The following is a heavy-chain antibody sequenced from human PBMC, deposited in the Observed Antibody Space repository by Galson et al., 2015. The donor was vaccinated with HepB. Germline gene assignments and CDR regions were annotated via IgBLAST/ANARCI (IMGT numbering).Heavy chain of an antibody. Sequence: SETLSLTCAVYGGSFSSYYWSWIRQPPGKGLEWIGEINHSGGTNYNPSLKSRVTISVDTSKNQFSLKLSSVTAADTAVYYCARVQRSGIAAAGLNYWGQGTLVTASS. J-gene: IGHJ4*02. CDR2: INHSGGT. V-gene: IGHV4-34*01. D-gene: IGHD6-13*01. CDR3: ARVQRSGIAAAGLNY. CDR1: GGSFSSYY.